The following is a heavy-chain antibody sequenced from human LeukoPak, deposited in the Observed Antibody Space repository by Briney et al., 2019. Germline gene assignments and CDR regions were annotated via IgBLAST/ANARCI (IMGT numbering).Heavy chain of an antibody. V-gene: IGHV3-7*01. CDR3: ARDYYDSSGYYRYDY. D-gene: IGHD3-22*01. CDR2: IKQDGSEK. J-gene: IGHJ4*02. CDR1: GFTFSSYW. Sequence: GGSLRLSCAASGFTFSSYWMSWVRQAPGKGLEWVANIKQDGSEKYYVDSVKGRFTISRDNAKNSLYLQMNSLRAEDTAVYYCARDYYDSSGYYRYDYWGQGTLVTVSS.